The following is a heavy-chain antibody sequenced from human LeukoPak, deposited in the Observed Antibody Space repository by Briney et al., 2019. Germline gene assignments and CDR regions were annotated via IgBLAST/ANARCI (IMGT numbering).Heavy chain of an antibody. CDR2: ISGSGGST. Sequence: GGSLRLSCAASGFTFSSYGMSWVRQAPGKGLEWVSAISGSGGSTYYADSVKGRFTISRDDSRNTLSLQMNSLRVEDTAVYCCTRLGIAPRDFDYWGQGTLVTVSS. CDR1: GFTFSSYG. V-gene: IGHV3-23*01. D-gene: IGHD6-6*01. CDR3: TRLGIAPRDFDY. J-gene: IGHJ4*02.